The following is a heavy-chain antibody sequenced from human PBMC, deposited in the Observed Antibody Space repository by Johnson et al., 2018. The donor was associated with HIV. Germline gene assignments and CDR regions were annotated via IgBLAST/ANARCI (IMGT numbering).Heavy chain of an antibody. V-gene: IGHV3-23*04. Sequence: VPLVESGGGVVRPGGSLRLSCSASVFTFDDYGMSWVRQAPGKGLEWVSAISGSGGSTYYADSVKGRFTISRDNSTNTLYLQMNSLRAEDTAVYYCAETPGIAAAGTGYAFDIWGQGTMVTVSS. CDR1: VFTFDDYG. CDR3: AETPGIAAAGTGYAFDI. D-gene: IGHD6-13*01. CDR2: ISGSGGST. J-gene: IGHJ3*02.